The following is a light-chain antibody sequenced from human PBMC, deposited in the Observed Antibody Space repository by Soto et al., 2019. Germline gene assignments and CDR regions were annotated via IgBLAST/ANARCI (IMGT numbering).Light chain of an antibody. CDR2: WAS. CDR3: QPYYSTPYT. V-gene: IGKV4-1*01. CDR1: QSVLYSSNNKNY. Sequence: DIVMTQSPDSLAVSLGERATINCKSSQSVLYSSNNKNYLAWYQQKPGQPPKLLIYWASTRESGVPDRFSGSGSVTDFTLTISSLQAEDVAVYYCQPYYSTPYTFGHGTKLEIK. J-gene: IGKJ2*01.